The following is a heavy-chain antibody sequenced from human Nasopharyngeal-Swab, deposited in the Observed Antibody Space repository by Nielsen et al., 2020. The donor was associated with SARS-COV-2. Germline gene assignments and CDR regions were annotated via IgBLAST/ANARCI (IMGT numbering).Heavy chain of an antibody. Sequence: GGSLRLSCAASGFTFSTYAMTWVRQTPGRGLEWVSTISVSGDYTYYADSAKGRFSISRDNSKSTLYLQMNSLRAEDTAVYYCVKEGSDFDYWGQGTLVTVSS. D-gene: IGHD2-15*01. CDR1: GFTFSTYA. V-gene: IGHV3-23*01. CDR3: VKEGSDFDY. CDR2: ISVSGDYT. J-gene: IGHJ4*02.